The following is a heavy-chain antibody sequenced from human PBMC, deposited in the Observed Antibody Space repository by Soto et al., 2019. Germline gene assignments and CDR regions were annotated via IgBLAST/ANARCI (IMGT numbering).Heavy chain of an antibody. V-gene: IGHV3-33*01. CDR2: IWYDGSNK. CDR1: GFTFSSYG. CDR3: ASTKYSSSWYYFDY. D-gene: IGHD6-13*01. Sequence: GGSLRLSCAASGFTFSSYGMHWVRQAPGKGLEWVAVIWYDGSNKYYADSVKGRFTISRDNSKNTLYLQMNSLRAEDTAVYYCASTKYSSSWYYFDYCGQGPLVTVSS. J-gene: IGHJ4*02.